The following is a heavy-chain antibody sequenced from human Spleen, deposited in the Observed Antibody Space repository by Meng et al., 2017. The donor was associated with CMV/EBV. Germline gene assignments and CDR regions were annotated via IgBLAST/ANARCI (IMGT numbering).Heavy chain of an antibody. CDR2: INHSGST. Sequence: VEICHVGAGRLKPAGTPSRTCAVYGGSLSGYDWSWSRQPPGKGLEWIGEINHSGSTNYNPSLKSRVTISVDTSKNQFSLKLSSVTAADTAVYYCARTAGYYGSGSYWGYWGQGTLVTVSS. D-gene: IGHD3-10*01. J-gene: IGHJ4*02. V-gene: IGHV4-34*01. CDR1: GGSLSGYD. CDR3: ARTAGYYGSGSYWGY.